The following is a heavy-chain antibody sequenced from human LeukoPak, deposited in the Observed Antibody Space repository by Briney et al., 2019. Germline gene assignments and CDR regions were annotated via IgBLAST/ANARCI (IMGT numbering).Heavy chain of an antibody. Sequence: PGGSLRLSCAASGFTFSSSSMNWVRQAPEKGLEWVSYISTSGGTIYYADSVKGRFTISRDNAKNSLYLQMDSLRAEDTAVYYCARAMDYWGQGTLVTVSS. CDR1: GFTFSSSS. CDR3: ARAMDY. J-gene: IGHJ4*02. CDR2: ISTSGGTI. V-gene: IGHV3-48*01.